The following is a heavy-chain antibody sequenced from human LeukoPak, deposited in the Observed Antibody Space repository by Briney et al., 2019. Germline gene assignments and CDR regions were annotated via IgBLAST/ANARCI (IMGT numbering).Heavy chain of an antibody. V-gene: IGHV3-9*01. CDR3: ARDYEGAINTFDY. Sequence: SGGSLRLSCAASGFTFDDYAMHWVRQVPGKGLEWVSGISWNSGRIGYADSVKGRFTISRDNAKNSLYLQMNSLRAEDTAVYYCARDYEGAINTFDYWGQGTLVTVSS. D-gene: IGHD3-10*01. J-gene: IGHJ4*02. CDR2: ISWNSGRI. CDR1: GFTFDDYA.